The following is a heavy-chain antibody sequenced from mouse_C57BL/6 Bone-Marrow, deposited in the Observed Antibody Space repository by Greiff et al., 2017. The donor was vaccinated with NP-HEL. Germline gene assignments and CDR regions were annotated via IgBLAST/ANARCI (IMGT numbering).Heavy chain of an antibody. V-gene: IGHV1-81*01. CDR3: ARSRDYDAAWFAY. Sequence: VKLMESGAELARPGASVKLSCKAPGYTFTSYGISWVKQRTGQGLEWIGEIYPRSGNTYYNEKFKGKATLTADKSSSTAYMELRSLTSEDSAVYFCARSRDYDAAWFAYWGQGTLVTVSA. CDR1: GYTFTSYG. J-gene: IGHJ3*01. CDR2: IYPRSGNT. D-gene: IGHD2-4*01.